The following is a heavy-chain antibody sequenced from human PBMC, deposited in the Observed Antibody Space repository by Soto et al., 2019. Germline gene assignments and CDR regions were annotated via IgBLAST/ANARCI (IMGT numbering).Heavy chain of an antibody. CDR2: ISYDGNVK. V-gene: IGHV3-30*18. CDR3: AKDLKVSGGFHRSLNYYHGMDV. J-gene: IGHJ6*02. D-gene: IGHD3-10*01. CDR1: GFSFSNHG. Sequence: GGSLRLSCAPSGFSFSNHGMQWVRQAPGKGLEWVAVISYDGNVKYYTDSVKGRLTISRDNSQSTLCWQMDSLRPEDAAVYYCAKDLKVSGGFHRSLNYYHGMDVWGQGTTVTVSS.